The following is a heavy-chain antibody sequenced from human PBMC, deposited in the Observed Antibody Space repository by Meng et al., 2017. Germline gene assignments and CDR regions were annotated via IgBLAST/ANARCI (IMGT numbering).Heavy chain of an antibody. J-gene: IGHJ5*02. D-gene: IGHD1-26*01. CDR2: ISSSSTYK. CDR1: GFTFSDYY. CDR3: VRGSGSYSS. V-gene: IGHV3-11*06. Sequence: AQLGECGGGLVKPGGSLRLSCAASGFTFSDYYMSWIRLAPGKGLEWVSSISSSSTYKYYADSVKGRFTISRDDPNNSLYVQMNSLTAGDTAVYYCVRGSGSYSSWGQGTLVTVSS.